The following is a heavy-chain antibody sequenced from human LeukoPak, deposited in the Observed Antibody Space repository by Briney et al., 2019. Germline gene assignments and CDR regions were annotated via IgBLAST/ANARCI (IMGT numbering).Heavy chain of an antibody. CDR3: AKNAAGESSSWYYYYGMDV. D-gene: IGHD6-13*01. Sequence: PGGSLDLSCAASGFTFSSYAMSWVRRAPGKGLEWVSGMSRSGGSTDYAASVKGRFTISRDNSKNTLYLQMNSLRVEDTAVYYCAKNAAGESSSWYYYYGMDVWGQGTTVTVSS. CDR1: GFTFSSYA. J-gene: IGHJ6*02. CDR2: MSRSGGST. V-gene: IGHV3-23*01.